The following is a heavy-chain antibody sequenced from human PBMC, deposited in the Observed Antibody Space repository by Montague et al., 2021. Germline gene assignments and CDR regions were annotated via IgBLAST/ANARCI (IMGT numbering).Heavy chain of an antibody. CDR3: AVGSESAWELLHH. J-gene: IGHJ5*02. V-gene: IGHV4-4*02. CDR2: IYHGTT. Sequence: SETLSLTCTVSGDSISSKYFWSWVRQPLGKGLEWIGEIYHGTTSYNPSLKGRLTVSMDTSKNQFSLKLSSVTTADTAIYYCAVGSESAWELLHHWGQGILVTVSS. D-gene: IGHD1-26*01. CDR1: GDSISSKYF.